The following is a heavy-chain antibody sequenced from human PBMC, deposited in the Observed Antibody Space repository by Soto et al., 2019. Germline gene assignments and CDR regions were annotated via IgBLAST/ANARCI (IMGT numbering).Heavy chain of an antibody. CDR1: GGSISSSSYY. D-gene: IGHD4-17*01. J-gene: IGHJ3*02. V-gene: IGHV4-39*01. Sequence: SETLSLTCTVSGGSISSSSYYWGWIRQPPGKGPEWIGSIYYSGSTYYNPSLKSRVTISVDTSKNQFSLKLSSVTAADTAVYYCARRTMTTANDDAFDIWGQGTMVTVSS. CDR2: IYYSGST. CDR3: ARRTMTTANDDAFDI.